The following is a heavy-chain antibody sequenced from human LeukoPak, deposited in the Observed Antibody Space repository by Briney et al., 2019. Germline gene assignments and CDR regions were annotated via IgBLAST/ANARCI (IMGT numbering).Heavy chain of an antibody. CDR3: ARDSSTTETTSGWFDP. CDR1: GGTFSSYA. V-gene: IGHV1-69*13. CDR2: IIPIFGTA. J-gene: IGHJ5*02. Sequence: GASVKVSCKASGGTFSSYAISWVRQAPGQGLEWMGGIIPIFGTANYAQKFQGRVTITADESTSTAYMELSSLRSEDTAVYYCARDSSTTETTSGWFDPWGQGTLVTVSS. D-gene: IGHD4-17*01.